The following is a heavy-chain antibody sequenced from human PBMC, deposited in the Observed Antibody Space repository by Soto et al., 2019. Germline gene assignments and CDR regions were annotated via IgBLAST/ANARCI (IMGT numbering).Heavy chain of an antibody. CDR3: ARWSSGSRQGFDP. Sequence: QVQLQESGPGLVKPSQTLSLTCTVSGGSISSGDYYWSWIRQHPGKGLEWIGYIYYSGSTYYNPSPKTRVTLSVAPSTNQFSLKLSSVTAAATAVYYSARWSSGSRQGFDPWGQGTLVTVSS. CDR2: IYYSGST. CDR1: GGSISSGDYY. V-gene: IGHV4-31*03. J-gene: IGHJ5*02. D-gene: IGHD2-15*01.